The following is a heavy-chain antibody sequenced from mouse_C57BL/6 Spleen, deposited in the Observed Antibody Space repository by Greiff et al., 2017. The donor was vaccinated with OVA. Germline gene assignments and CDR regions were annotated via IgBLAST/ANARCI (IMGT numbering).Heavy chain of an antibody. J-gene: IGHJ4*01. V-gene: IGHV1-82*01. CDR1: GYAFSSSW. CDR2: IYPGDGDT. Sequence: QVQLQQSGPELVKPGASVKISCKASGYAFSSSWMNWVKQRPGKGLEWIGRIYPGDGDTNYNGKFKGKATLTADKSSSTAYMQLSSLTSEDSAVYFGARSVYGNYAMDYGGQGTSVTVSS. CDR3: ARSVYGNYAMDY. D-gene: IGHD2-1*01.